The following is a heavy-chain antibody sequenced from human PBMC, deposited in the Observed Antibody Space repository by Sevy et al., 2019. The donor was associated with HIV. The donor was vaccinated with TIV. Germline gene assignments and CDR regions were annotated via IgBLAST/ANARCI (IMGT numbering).Heavy chain of an antibody. D-gene: IGHD3-22*01. CDR3: ARDRYVGGYYDSSGYYYGDY. Sequence: GGSLRLSCAASGFTFSSYSMNWVRQAPGKGLEWVSYISSSSSTIYYADSVKGRFTISRDNAKNSLYLQMNSLRDEDTAVYYCARDRYVGGYYDSSGYYYGDYWGQGTLVTVSS. CDR1: GFTFSSYS. V-gene: IGHV3-48*02. CDR2: ISSSSSTI. J-gene: IGHJ4*02.